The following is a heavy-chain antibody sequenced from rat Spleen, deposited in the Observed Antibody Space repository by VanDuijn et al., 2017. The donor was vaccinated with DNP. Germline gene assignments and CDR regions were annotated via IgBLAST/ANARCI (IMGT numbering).Heavy chain of an antibody. J-gene: IGHJ2*01. D-gene: IGHD1-12*02. CDR2: ISYDGAS. CDR3: VRPHYYYGSYPQY. CDR1: GFPFSDYY. V-gene: IGHV5-22*01. Sequence: EVQLVESGGGLVQPGRSLKLSCAASGFPFSDYYLAWVRQAPTKGLEWVAYISYDGASYYRDSVKGRFTISRDNARSTLYLQMNSLRSEDTATYHCVRPHYYYGSYPQYWGQGVMVTVTS.